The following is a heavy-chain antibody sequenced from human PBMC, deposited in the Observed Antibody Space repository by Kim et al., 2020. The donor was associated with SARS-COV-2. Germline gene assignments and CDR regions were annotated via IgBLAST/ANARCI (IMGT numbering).Heavy chain of an antibody. Sequence: SETLSLTCTVSGGSISSSSYYWGWIRQPPGKGLEWIGSIYYSGSTYYNPSLKSRVTISVDTSKNQFSLKLSSVTAADTAVYYCARRQLLDNWFDPWGQGT. CDR3: ARRQLLDNWFDP. D-gene: IGHD2-2*01. V-gene: IGHV4-39*01. CDR2: IYYSGST. CDR1: GGSISSSSYY. J-gene: IGHJ5*02.